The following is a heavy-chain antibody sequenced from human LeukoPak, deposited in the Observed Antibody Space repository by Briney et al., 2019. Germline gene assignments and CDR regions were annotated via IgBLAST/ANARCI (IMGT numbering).Heavy chain of an antibody. Sequence: GGSLRLSCAASGLIFHNYALVWIRRAPGKGPEWVSAILGGGGTFYADAVKGRFTVSRDNSKNTLYLQMNSLRAEDTATYYCGQDPNGNYIGAFDFWGRGTMVTVSS. V-gene: IGHV3-23*01. CDR3: GQDPNGNYIGAFDF. CDR1: GLIFHNYA. J-gene: IGHJ3*01. CDR2: ILGGGGT. D-gene: IGHD4-17*01.